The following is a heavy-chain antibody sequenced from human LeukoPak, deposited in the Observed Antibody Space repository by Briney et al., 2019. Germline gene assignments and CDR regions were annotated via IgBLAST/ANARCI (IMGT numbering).Heavy chain of an antibody. CDR1: GGSISSYY. V-gene: IGHV4-4*07. J-gene: IGHJ4*02. CDR3: ARGLVVAAPWYFDY. Sequence: SETLSLTCTVSGGSISSYYWSWIRQPAGKGLEWIGRIYTSGSTNYNPSLKSRVTMSVDTSKNQFSLKLSSVTAADTAVYYCARGLVVAAPWYFDYWGQGTLVTVSS. D-gene: IGHD2-15*01. CDR2: IYTSGST.